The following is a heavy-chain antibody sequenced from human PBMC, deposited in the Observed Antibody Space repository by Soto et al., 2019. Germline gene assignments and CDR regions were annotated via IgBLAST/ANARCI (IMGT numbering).Heavy chain of an antibody. CDR1: GDSISNYY. CDR2: MYHSGTT. Sequence: SETLSLTCTVSGDSISNYYWSWIRQPPGKGLEWIGYMYHSGTTNYNPSLKGRVTISIDTSKNQFSLRLSSVTAADTAVYYCARGRYYFDYWGQGALVTVSS. CDR3: ARGRYYFDY. V-gene: IGHV4-59*01. J-gene: IGHJ4*02.